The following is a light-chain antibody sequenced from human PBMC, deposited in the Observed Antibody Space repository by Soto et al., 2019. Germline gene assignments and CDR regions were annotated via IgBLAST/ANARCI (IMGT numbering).Light chain of an antibody. J-gene: IGKJ1*01. Sequence: DIPMTQFPSTLSASVGDRVTITCRASQSVNGWLAWYQQKPGKAPKLLIYAASNLESGVPSRFSGSGSGTEFTLTISSLQPDDSATYYCQRYNSNPWTFGQGTKVEVK. CDR3: QRYNSNPWT. V-gene: IGKV1-5*01. CDR1: QSVNGW. CDR2: AAS.